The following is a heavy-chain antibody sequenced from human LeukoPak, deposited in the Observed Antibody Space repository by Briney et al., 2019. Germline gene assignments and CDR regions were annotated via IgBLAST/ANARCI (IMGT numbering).Heavy chain of an antibody. J-gene: IGHJ4*02. Sequence: PSETLSLTCTVSGGSIGSSPYYWGWIRQPPGKGLEWIGHIFYSGNAYYNSSLKSRVTISVDTSNNQFSLHLSSVTAADTATYYCARRGITYSSSFFAFWGQGTLVTVSS. CDR2: IFYSGNA. D-gene: IGHD6-13*01. CDR3: ARRGITYSSSFFAF. V-gene: IGHV4-39*01. CDR1: GGSIGSSPYY.